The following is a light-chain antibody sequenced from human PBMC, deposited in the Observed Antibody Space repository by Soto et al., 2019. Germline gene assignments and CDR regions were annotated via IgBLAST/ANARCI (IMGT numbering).Light chain of an antibody. CDR2: KAS. CDR3: QQYNSYSPLT. CDR1: QPINRW. J-gene: IGKJ4*01. Sequence: DLQMTQSPSPLSASVGPRLSTIGLASQPINRWLAWYQRTPGNASNLLIYKASRLETGVPSRFSGSGSGTEFTLTISFLQPNDFATYYCQQYNSYSPLTFGGGTKVDI. V-gene: IGKV1-5*03.